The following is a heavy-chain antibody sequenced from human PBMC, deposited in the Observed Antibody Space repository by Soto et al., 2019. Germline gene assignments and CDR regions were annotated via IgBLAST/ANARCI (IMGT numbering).Heavy chain of an antibody. CDR1: GFTFSSYS. Sequence: EVQLVESGGGLVQPGGSLRLSCAASGFTFSSYSMNWVRQAPGKGLEWVSYISSSSSTIYYADSVKGRFTISRDNAKNSLYLQMNSLSDEDTAVYYCARGARGYSYGYDYWGQGTLVTVSS. V-gene: IGHV3-48*02. CDR2: ISSSSSTI. J-gene: IGHJ4*02. CDR3: ARGARGYSYGYDY. D-gene: IGHD5-18*01.